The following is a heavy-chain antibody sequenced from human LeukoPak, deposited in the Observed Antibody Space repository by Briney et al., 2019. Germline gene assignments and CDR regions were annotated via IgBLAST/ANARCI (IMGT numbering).Heavy chain of an antibody. D-gene: IGHD6-19*01. CDR2: IIPIFGTA. J-gene: IGHJ6*02. Sequence: GSSVKVSCKASGGTFSSYAISWVRQAPGQGLEWMGGIIPIFGTANYAQKFQGRVTITADESTSTAYMELSSLRSEDTAVYYCASDLDYSSGSSFRPYYYYGMDVWGQGTTVTVSS. CDR3: ASDLDYSSGSSFRPYYYYGMDV. CDR1: GGTFSSYA. V-gene: IGHV1-69*01.